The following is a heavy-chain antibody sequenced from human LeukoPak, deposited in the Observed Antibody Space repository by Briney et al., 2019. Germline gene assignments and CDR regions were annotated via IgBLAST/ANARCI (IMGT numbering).Heavy chain of an antibody. D-gene: IGHD2-15*01. CDR1: GFTVSSNY. CDR3: ARDNVGWFDP. Sequence: GGSLRLSCAASGFTVSSNYMSWVRQAPGKGLEWVSVIYSGGSAYYADSVKGRLTISRDNSKNTLYLQMNSLRAEDTAVYYCARDNVGWFDPWGQGTLVTVSS. V-gene: IGHV3-53*01. J-gene: IGHJ5*02. CDR2: IYSGGSA.